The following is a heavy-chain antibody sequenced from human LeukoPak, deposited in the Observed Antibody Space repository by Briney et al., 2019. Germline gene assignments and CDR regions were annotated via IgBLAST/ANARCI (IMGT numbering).Heavy chain of an antibody. Sequence: SQTLSLTCTVSGGSISSGDYYWSWIRQPPGKGLEWIGYIYYSGSTYYNPSLKSRVTISVDTSKNQFSLKLSSVTAADTAVYYCARPLREYSSYYGMDVWGQGTTVTVSS. CDR3: ARPLREYSSYYGMDV. V-gene: IGHV4-30-4*01. J-gene: IGHJ6*02. CDR1: GGSISSGDYY. CDR2: IYYSGST. D-gene: IGHD6-6*01.